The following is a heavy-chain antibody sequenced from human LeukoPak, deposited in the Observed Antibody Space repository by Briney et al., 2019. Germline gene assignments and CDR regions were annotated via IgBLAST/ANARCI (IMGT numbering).Heavy chain of an antibody. Sequence: GGSLRLSCAASGFTFSSYAMSWVRQAPGKGLEWVSAISGSGGSTYYADSVKGRVTISRDNSKNTLCLQMNSLRAEDTAVYYCAKGGRSGDAFDIWGQGTMVTVSS. CDR3: AKGGRSGDAFDI. J-gene: IGHJ3*02. D-gene: IGHD3-16*01. CDR2: ISGSGGST. V-gene: IGHV3-23*01. CDR1: GFTFSSYA.